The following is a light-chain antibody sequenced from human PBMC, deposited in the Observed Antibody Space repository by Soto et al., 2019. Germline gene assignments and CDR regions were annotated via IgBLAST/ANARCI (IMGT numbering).Light chain of an antibody. CDR3: QQYGGSPYT. J-gene: IGKJ2*01. CDR2: AAS. CDR1: QSVSSGD. Sequence: IVLTQSPGTLSLSPGERATLSCRASQSVSSGDLAWYQQKPGQAPRLLIDAASSRAIGIPHRFSGSGSGTDFTLSISRLEPEDFAVYYCQQYGGSPYTFGQGTKVEIK. V-gene: IGKV3-20*01.